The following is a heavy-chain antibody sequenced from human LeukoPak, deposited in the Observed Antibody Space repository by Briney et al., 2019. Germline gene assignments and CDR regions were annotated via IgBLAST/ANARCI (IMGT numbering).Heavy chain of an antibody. D-gene: IGHD1-1*01. Sequence: HPGGSLRLSCAASGFTFSGYWMHWVRPGPGKGLVWVSRINDDGRNTTCADSVKGLFTIYRDNAKNTLYLQMSSLRAEDTALHYCARSHNGSFDYWGQGTLVTVSS. J-gene: IGHJ4*02. V-gene: IGHV3-74*01. CDR3: ARSHNGSFDY. CDR1: GFTFSGYW. CDR2: INDDGRNT.